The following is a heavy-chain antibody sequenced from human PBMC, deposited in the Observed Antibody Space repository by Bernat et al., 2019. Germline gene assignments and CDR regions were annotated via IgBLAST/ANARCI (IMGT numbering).Heavy chain of an antibody. V-gene: IGHV3-53*02. Sequence: EVRLVETGGGLIQPGGSLRLSCAASGFTVSSNYMSWVRQAPGKGLEWVSVIYSGGSTYYADSVKGRFTISRDNSKNTLYLQMNSLRAEDTAVYYCATHYDFWSGYYFGGKGVIDDAFDIWGQGTMVTVSS. J-gene: IGHJ3*02. D-gene: IGHD3-3*01. CDR2: IYSGGST. CDR3: ATHYDFWSGYYFGGKGVIDDAFDI. CDR1: GFTVSSNY.